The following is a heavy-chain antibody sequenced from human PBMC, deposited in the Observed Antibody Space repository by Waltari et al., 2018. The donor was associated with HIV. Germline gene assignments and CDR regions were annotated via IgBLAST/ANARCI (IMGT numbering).Heavy chain of an antibody. CDR2: ISSSGSTI. J-gene: IGHJ4*02. Sequence: ASGFTFSDYYMSWIRQAPGKGLEWVSYISSSGSTIYYADSVKGRFTISRDNAKNSLYLQMNSLRAEDTAVYYCARTDTAMVRGFGDPGYYFDYWGQGTLVTVSS. CDR1: GFTFSDYY. CDR3: ARTDTAMVRGFGDPGYYFDY. V-gene: IGHV3-11*04. D-gene: IGHD5-18*01.